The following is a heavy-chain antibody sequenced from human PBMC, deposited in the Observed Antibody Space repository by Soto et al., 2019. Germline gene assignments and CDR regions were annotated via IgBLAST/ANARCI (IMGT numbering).Heavy chain of an antibody. CDR2: ISSSSSTI. V-gene: IGHV3-48*01. D-gene: IGHD3-10*01. CDR3: ARKIGYGSGSYYPPYYYYMDV. CDR1: GFTFSSYS. J-gene: IGHJ6*03. Sequence: EVQLVESGGGLVQPGGSLRLSCAASGFTFSSYSMNCVRQAPGKGLEWVSYISSSSSTIYYPDSVKGRLTISRDNAKHALYLHMNGLRAEDTAVYYCARKIGYGSGSYYPPYYYYMDVWGRGTTVTVSS.